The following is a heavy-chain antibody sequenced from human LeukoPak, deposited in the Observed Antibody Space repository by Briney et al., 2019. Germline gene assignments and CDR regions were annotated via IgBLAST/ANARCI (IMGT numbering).Heavy chain of an antibody. CDR2: IIPIFGTA. V-gene: IGHV1-69*13. Sequence: SVKVSCKASGGTFSSYAISWVRQAPGQGLEWMGGIIPIFGTANYAQKFQGRVTITADESTSTAYMELSSLRSEDTAVYYCARDGTSTTGYDYWGQGTLVTVSS. CDR3: ARDGTSTTGYDY. J-gene: IGHJ4*02. D-gene: IGHD1-1*01. CDR1: GGTFSSYA.